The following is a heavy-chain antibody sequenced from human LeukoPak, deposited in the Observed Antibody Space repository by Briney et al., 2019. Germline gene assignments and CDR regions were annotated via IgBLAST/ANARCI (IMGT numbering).Heavy chain of an antibody. V-gene: IGHV1-2*02. Sequence: GASVKGSCKASGYTFTGYYMHWVRQAPGQGLEWMGWINPNSGGTNYAQKFQGRVTMTRDTSISTAYMELSRLRSDDTAVYYCARVGMDGYNSHSADYWGQGTLVTVSS. CDR3: ARVGMDGYNSHSADY. J-gene: IGHJ4*02. CDR2: INPNSGGT. D-gene: IGHD5-24*01. CDR1: GYTFTGYY.